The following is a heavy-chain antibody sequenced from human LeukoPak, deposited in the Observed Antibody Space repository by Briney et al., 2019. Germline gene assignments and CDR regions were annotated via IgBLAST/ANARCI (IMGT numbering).Heavy chain of an antibody. J-gene: IGHJ6*02. V-gene: IGHV1-69*13. CDR3: ARDIAAAPTYYYYGMDV. D-gene: IGHD6-13*01. Sequence: SVNVSCTASGGTFSSYAISWVRQAPGQGLEWMGGIIPIFGTANYAQKFQGRVTITADESTSTAYMELSSLRSEDTAVYYCARDIAAAPTYYYYGMDVWGQGTTVTVSS. CDR1: GGTFSSYA. CDR2: IIPIFGTA.